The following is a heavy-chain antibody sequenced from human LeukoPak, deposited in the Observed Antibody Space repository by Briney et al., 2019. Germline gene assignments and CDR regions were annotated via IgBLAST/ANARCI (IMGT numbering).Heavy chain of an antibody. CDR3: ARGPDYETGYWPYYYYYGMDV. V-gene: IGHV4-59*01. CDR1: GGSISSYY. CDR2: IYYSGST. D-gene: IGHD3-9*01. J-gene: IGHJ6*02. Sequence: PSGTLSLTCTVSGGSISSYYWSWIRQPPGKGLEWIGYIYYSGSTNYNPSLKSRVTMSVDTSKNQFSLKLSSVTAADTAVYYCARGPDYETGYWPYYYYYGMDVWGQGTTVTVSS.